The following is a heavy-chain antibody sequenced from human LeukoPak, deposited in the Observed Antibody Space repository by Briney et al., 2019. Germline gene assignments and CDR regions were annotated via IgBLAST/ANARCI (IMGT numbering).Heavy chain of an antibody. J-gene: IGHJ5*02. D-gene: IGHD3-22*01. Sequence: GGSLRLSCAASGFTVSSNYMSWVRQAPGKGLEWVSSISSSSSYIYYADSVKGRFTISRDNAKNSLYLQMNSLRAEDTAVYYCARDLGYYDSSGYQAWGQGTLVTVSS. CDR1: GFTVSSNY. V-gene: IGHV3-21*01. CDR3: ARDLGYYDSSGYQA. CDR2: ISSSSSYI.